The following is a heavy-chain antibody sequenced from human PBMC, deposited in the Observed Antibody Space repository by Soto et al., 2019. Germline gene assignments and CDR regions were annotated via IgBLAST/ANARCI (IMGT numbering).Heavy chain of an antibody. V-gene: IGHV4-30-4*01. CDR3: VGMGIVAAGGVIDR. Sequence: QVQLQESGPGLVKPSQTLSLTCSVSGGSISSGDYYWSWIRQPPGKGLEWVGYIDYAGSTHYNPSIERRAIISVDASKKQCFLKLSSGTAAGTASYYCVGMGIVAAGGVIDRWGQGTLISVSS. CDR2: IDYAGST. D-gene: IGHD6-13*01. J-gene: IGHJ4*02. CDR1: GGSISSGDYY.